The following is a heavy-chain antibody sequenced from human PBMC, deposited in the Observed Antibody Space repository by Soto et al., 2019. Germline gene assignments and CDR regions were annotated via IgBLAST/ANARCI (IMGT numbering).Heavy chain of an antibody. CDR2: INSDGSST. J-gene: IGHJ5*02. CDR1: GFTFSSYW. CDR3: ARGGRRTYYDFWSGSHNRFDP. V-gene: IGHV3-74*01. D-gene: IGHD3-3*01. Sequence: GGSLRLSCAASGFTFSSYWMHWVRQAPGKGLVWVSRINSDGSSTSYADSVKGRFTISRDNAKNTLYLQMNSLRAEDTAVYYCARGGRRTYYDFWSGSHNRFDPWGQGTLVTVSS.